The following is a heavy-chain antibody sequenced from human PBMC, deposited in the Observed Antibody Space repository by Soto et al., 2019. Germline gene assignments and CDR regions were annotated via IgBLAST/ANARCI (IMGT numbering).Heavy chain of an antibody. CDR2: MNPNSGNT. Sequence: ASVKVSCKASGYTFTSYDINWVRQATGQGLEWMGWMNPNSGNTGYAQKFQGRVTMTRNTSISTAYMELSSLRSEDTAVYYCARVPYDSSGYYYVATPFFDYWGQETLVTVSS. CDR1: GYTFTSYD. J-gene: IGHJ4*02. V-gene: IGHV1-8*01. CDR3: ARVPYDSSGYYYVATPFFDY. D-gene: IGHD3-22*01.